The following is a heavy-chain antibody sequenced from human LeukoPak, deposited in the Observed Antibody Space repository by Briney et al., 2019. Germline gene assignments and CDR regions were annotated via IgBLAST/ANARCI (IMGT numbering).Heavy chain of an antibody. CDR3: ARDAVGEPILYYFDY. CDR1: GFTFSSYG. D-gene: IGHD1-14*01. V-gene: IGHV3-33*01. CDR2: IWYDGSNK. J-gene: IGHJ4*02. Sequence: QAGGSLRLSCAASGFTFSSYGMHWVRQAPGKGLEWVAVIWYDGSNKYYADSVKGRFTISRDNSKNTLYLQMNSLRAEDTAVYYCARDAVGEPILYYFDYWGQGTLVTVSS.